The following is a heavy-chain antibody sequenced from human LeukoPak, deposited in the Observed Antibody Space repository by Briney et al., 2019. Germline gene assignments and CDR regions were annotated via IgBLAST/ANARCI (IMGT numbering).Heavy chain of an antibody. D-gene: IGHD3-9*01. Sequence: GGSLRLSCAASGFTFSSYEMNWVRQAPGKGLEWVSYISSSGSTIYYADSVKGRFTISRDNAKNSLYLQMNSLRAEDTAVYYCARGGTDILTGYYPDMHVWGKGTTVTISS. CDR2: ISSSGSTI. CDR3: ARGGTDILTGYYPDMHV. CDR1: GFTFSSYE. V-gene: IGHV3-48*03. J-gene: IGHJ6*03.